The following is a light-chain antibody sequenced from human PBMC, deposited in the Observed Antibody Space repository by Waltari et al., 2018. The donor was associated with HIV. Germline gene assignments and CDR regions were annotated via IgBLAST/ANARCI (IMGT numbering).Light chain of an antibody. CDR3: QQYGSSLFT. Sequence: EIVLTQSPGTLSLSPGERATLPCRASQSVSSSYLAWYQQKPGQAPRLLIYCASSRATCIPDRFSGSGSGTDFTLTISRLEPEDFAVYYCQQYGSSLFTFGPGTKVDIK. J-gene: IGKJ3*01. CDR1: QSVSSSY. CDR2: CAS. V-gene: IGKV3-20*01.